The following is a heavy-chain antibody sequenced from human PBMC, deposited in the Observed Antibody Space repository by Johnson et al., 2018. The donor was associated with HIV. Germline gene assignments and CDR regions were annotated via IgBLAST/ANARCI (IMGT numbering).Heavy chain of an antibody. Sequence: QVQLVESGGGVVQPGGSLRLSCAASGFTFSSYGMHWVRQAPGKGLEWVSLIYSGGNADYADSVKGRFTITRDNSKNTLYLQMNSLRTEDTAVYYCAKEKKRYSSSSIFAFDIWGQGTMVTVSS. J-gene: IGHJ3*02. V-gene: IGHV3-NL1*01. CDR1: GFTFSSYG. D-gene: IGHD6-6*01. CDR3: AKEKKRYSSSSIFAFDI. CDR2: IYSGGNA.